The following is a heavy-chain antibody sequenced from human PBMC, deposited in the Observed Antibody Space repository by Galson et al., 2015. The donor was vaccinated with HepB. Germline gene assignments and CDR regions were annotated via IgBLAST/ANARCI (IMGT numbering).Heavy chain of an antibody. CDR3: ARVTSGWFSYYYYYYMDA. J-gene: IGHJ6*03. V-gene: IGHV3-7*03. CDR1: GFTFSSYW. Sequence: SLRLSCAASGFTFSSYWMSWVRQAPGKGLEWVANIKQDGSEKYYVDSVKGRFTISRDNAKDSLYLQMNSLRAEDTAVYYCARVTSGWFSYYYYYYMDAWGKGTTVTVSS. D-gene: IGHD6-19*01. CDR2: IKQDGSEK.